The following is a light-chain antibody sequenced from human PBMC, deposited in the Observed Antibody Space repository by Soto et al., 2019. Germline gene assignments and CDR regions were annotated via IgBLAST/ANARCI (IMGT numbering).Light chain of an antibody. CDR1: QSVISK. CDR2: GAS. CDR3: QQYVREPWT. Sequence: EIGMTQSPATLSVSPGERATISCRASQSVISKLAWYQQKPGQAPRLLIYGASTRATGIPARFSGSGSGTDFTLTISRLEPEDFAVYYCQQYVREPWTFGQGTKVDIK. J-gene: IGKJ1*01. V-gene: IGKV3-15*01.